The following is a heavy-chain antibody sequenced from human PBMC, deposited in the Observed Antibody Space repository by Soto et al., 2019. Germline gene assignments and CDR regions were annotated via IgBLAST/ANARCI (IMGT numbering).Heavy chain of an antibody. Sequence: EVQLVESGGGLVKPGGSLRLSCAASGFTFSSYSMNWVRQAPGKGLEWVSSISSSSSYIYYADSVKGRFTISRDNAKNSLYLQMNSLRAEDMAVYYCAREWLVQTDAFDIWGQGTMVTVSS. CDR2: ISSSSSYI. CDR1: GFTFSSYS. V-gene: IGHV3-21*01. CDR3: AREWLVQTDAFDI. J-gene: IGHJ3*02. D-gene: IGHD6-19*01.